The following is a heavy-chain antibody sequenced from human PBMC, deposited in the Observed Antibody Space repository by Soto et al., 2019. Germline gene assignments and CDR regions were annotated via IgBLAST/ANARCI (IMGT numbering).Heavy chain of an antibody. CDR3: AADSSDRDY. Sequence: GASVKVSCKASGFTFTSPAVQWVRQARGQCLEWIGWIGVGSGNTNYAQKFQERVTITRDMSTSTAYMELSSLRSEDTAVYYCAADSSDRDYWGQGTLVTVSS. J-gene: IGHJ4*02. D-gene: IGHD2-21*01. CDR2: IGVGSGNT. CDR1: GFTFTSPA. V-gene: IGHV1-58*01.